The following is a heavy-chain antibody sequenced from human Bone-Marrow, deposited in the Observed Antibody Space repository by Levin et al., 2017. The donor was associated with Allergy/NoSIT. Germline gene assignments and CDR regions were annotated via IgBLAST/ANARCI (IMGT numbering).Heavy chain of an antibody. D-gene: IGHD5-18*01. Sequence: GGSLRLSCAASGFTFSSYSMNWVRQAPGKGLEWVSYISSSSSTIYYADSVKGRFTISRDNAKNSLYLQMNSLRAEDTAVYYCARDFIDERGYSYGHYYFDYWGQGTLVTVSS. CDR1: GFTFSSYS. V-gene: IGHV3-48*01. CDR2: ISSSSSTI. J-gene: IGHJ4*02. CDR3: ARDFIDERGYSYGHYYFDY.